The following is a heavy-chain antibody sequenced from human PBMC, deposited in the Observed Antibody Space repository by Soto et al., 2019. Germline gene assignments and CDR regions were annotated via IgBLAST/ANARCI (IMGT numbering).Heavy chain of an antibody. D-gene: IGHD6-13*01. CDR3: ARVEGSSSWYYYYGMDV. CDR2: INSDGSST. Sequence: GGSLRLSCAASGFTFSSYWMHWVRQGPGKGLVWVSRINSDGSSTSYADSVKGRFTISRDNAKNTLYLQMNSLRAEDTAVYYCARVEGSSSWYYYYGMDVWGQGTTVTVSS. CDR1: GFTFSSYW. J-gene: IGHJ6*02. V-gene: IGHV3-74*01.